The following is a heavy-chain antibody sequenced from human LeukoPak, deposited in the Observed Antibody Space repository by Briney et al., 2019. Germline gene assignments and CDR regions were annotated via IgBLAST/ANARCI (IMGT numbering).Heavy chain of an antibody. CDR3: ARGGSSWISY. Sequence: PSETLSLTCTVSGGSISSSSYYWSWIRQPAGKGLEWIGRIYTSGSTNYNPSLKSRVTISVDTSKNQFSLKLSSVTAADTAVYYCARGGSSWISYWGQGTLVTVSS. D-gene: IGHD6-13*01. J-gene: IGHJ4*02. CDR1: GGSISSSSYY. CDR2: IYTSGST. V-gene: IGHV4-61*02.